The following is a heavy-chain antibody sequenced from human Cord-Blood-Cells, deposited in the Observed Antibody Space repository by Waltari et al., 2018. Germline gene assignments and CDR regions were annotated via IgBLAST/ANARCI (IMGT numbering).Heavy chain of an antibody. CDR1: GFPFSSHG. CDR2: ISYDGSNK. J-gene: IGHJ4*02. CDR3: AKEDHSSSSD. V-gene: IGHV3-30*18. D-gene: IGHD6-6*01. Sequence: QVQLVESGGGVVQPGRSLRLSCAASGFPFSSHGLHWVRQAPGKGLEWVAVISYDGSNKYYADSVKGRFTISRDNSKNTLYLQMNSLRAEDTAVYYCAKEDHSSSSDWGQGTLVTVSS.